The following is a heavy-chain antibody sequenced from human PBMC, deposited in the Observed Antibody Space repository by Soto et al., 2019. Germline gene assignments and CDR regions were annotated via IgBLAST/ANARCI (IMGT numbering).Heavy chain of an antibody. J-gene: IGHJ6*02. D-gene: IGHD3-22*01. Sequence: QEQLVESGGHVVQPGRSLRLSCAASGFTFSNYGMHWVRQAPGKGLEWVAVISYDGSNKYYADSMKGRFTISRDNSKNTLYLQMNSLRAEDTALYYCAKERSSYYYDSVGFYGMDVWGQGTTVTVSS. CDR3: AKERSSYYYDSVGFYGMDV. CDR2: ISYDGSNK. CDR1: GFTFSNYG. V-gene: IGHV3-30*18.